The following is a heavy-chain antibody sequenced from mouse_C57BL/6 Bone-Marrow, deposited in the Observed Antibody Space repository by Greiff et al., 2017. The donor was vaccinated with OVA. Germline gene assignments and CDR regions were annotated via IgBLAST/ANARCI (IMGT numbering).Heavy chain of an antibody. CDR3: ARTPPSYSSVPAWFAY. V-gene: IGHV1-22*01. D-gene: IGHD1-1*01. J-gene: IGHJ3*01. CDR1: GYTFTDYN. CDR2: INPNNGGT. Sequence: EVQLQESGPELVKPGASVKMSCKASGYTFTDYNMHWVKQSHGKSLEWIGYINPNNGGTSYIQKFKGKATLTVNKSSSTAYMELRSLTSEDSAVYYCARTPPSYSSVPAWFAYWGQGTLVTVSA.